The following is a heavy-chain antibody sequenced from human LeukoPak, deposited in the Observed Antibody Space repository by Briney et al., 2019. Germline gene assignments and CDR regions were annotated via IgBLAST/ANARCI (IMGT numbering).Heavy chain of an antibody. D-gene: IGHD5-18*01. CDR2: INQSGST. J-gene: IGHJ5*01. CDR1: GWTFSGYY. V-gene: IGHV4-34*01. Sequence: PSETLSLTCAVYGWTFSGYYWNWIRQPPGKGLEWIGEINQSGSTNYNPSRKRRVTISVDTTKNQLSLKLTTVPAADTAFDYFARARQIQLWHNMPFNSWGQGALATVSS. CDR3: ARARQIQLWHNMPFNS.